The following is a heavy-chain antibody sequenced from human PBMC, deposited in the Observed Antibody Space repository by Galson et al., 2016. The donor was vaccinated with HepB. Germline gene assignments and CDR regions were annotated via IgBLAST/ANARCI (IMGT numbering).Heavy chain of an antibody. CDR1: GYIFTSYY. V-gene: IGHV1-46*01. CDR2: INPRDGTT. J-gene: IGHJ4*02. CDR3: ARDTDSGDYGRGLDY. D-gene: IGHD4-17*01. Sequence: SVKVSCKASGYIFTSYYMHWVRQAPGQGLEWLGIINPRDGTTSYAQKFQGRVTMTRDTSTSTVYMELSSLRFEDMAIYYCARDTDSGDYGRGLDYWGQGTQVTVSS.